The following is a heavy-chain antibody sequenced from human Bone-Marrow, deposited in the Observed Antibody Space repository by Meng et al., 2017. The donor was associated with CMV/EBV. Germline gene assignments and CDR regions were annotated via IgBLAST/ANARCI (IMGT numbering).Heavy chain of an antibody. J-gene: IGHJ4*02. Sequence: LRLSCTVSGGSISSGDYYWSWIRQPPGKGLEWIGYIYYSGSTYYNPSLKSRVTISVDTFKKQFSLKLSSVTAADTAVYYCARHPRIQGVIAAAVDWGQGTLVTVSS. CDR2: IYYSGST. CDR1: GGSISSGDYY. D-gene: IGHD6-13*01. CDR3: ARHPRIQGVIAAAVD. V-gene: IGHV4-30-4*08.